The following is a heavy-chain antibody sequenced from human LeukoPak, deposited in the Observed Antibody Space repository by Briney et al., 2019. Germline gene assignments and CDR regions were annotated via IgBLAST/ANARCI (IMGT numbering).Heavy chain of an antibody. J-gene: IGHJ4*02. CDR3: ARAGSHRNSGYDY. CDR2: IRNSTNTI. D-gene: IGHD5-12*01. CDR1: GGTFNIYI. Sequence: GGSLRLSCSASGGTFNIYIMNCVRLAPGRGGEWVSYIRNSTNTIYYADSVRGRFTISRDNAKNSLYLQMNSLRAEDTAVYYCARAGSHRNSGYDYWGQGTLVTVSS. V-gene: IGHV3-48*04.